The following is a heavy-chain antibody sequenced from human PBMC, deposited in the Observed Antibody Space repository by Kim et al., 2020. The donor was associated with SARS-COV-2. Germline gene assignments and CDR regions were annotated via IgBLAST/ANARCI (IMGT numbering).Heavy chain of an antibody. CDR2: IVVGSGNT. V-gene: IGHV1-58*01. CDR3: AADPVLRYSSLDAFDI. CDR1: GFTFTSSA. J-gene: IGHJ3*02. Sequence: SVKVSCKASGFTFTSSAVQWVRQARGQRLEWIGWIVVGSGNTNYAQKFQERVTITRDMSTSTAYMELSSLRSEDTAVYYCAADPVLRYSSLDAFDIWGQGTMVTVSS. D-gene: IGHD3-9*01.